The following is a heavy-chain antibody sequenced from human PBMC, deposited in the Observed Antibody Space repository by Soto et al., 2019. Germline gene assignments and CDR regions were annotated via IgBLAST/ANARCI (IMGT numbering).Heavy chain of an antibody. CDR2: IDPTDSFT. CDR1: GYKFATFW. V-gene: IGHV5-10-1*01. J-gene: IGHJ3*01. Sequence: GESLKISCKASGYKFATFWLNWVRQTPGKGLEWLGRIDPTDSFTNYSPPFEGHVTISVDRSISTAYLQWNSLQASDTAIYYCARPASGGSRDAFDVWGQGTTVTVSS. CDR3: ARPASGGSRDAFDV. D-gene: IGHD2-15*01.